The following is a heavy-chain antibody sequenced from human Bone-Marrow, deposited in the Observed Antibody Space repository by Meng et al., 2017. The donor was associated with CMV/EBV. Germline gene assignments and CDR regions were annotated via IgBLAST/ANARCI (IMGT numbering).Heavy chain of an antibody. J-gene: IGHJ5*02. CDR1: GYTFTGYY. CDR2: MNPNSGNT. CDR3: ATERYCSSTSCVGWFDP. Sequence: ASVKVSCKASGYTFTGYYMHWVRQAPGQGLEWMGWMNPNSGNTGYAQKFQGRVTMTRNTSISTAYMELSSLRSEDTAVYYCATERYCSSTSCVGWFDPWGQGTLVTVSS. V-gene: IGHV1-8*02. D-gene: IGHD2-2*01.